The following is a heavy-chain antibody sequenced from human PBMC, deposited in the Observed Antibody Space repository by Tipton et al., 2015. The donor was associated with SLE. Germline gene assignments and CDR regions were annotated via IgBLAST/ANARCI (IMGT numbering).Heavy chain of an antibody. CDR3: ARGPSGGSSSGHYFDY. Sequence: TLSLTCTVSAYSITNGYYWGWIRQSPGKGLEWIGSFYHSGTTYYNPSLKSRLTISLDTSKNQFSLKLSSVTAVDTAVYYCARGPSGGSSSGHYFDYWGQGTLVTVSS. D-gene: IGHD6-6*01. J-gene: IGHJ4*02. CDR2: FYHSGTT. V-gene: IGHV4-38-2*02. CDR1: AYSITNGYY.